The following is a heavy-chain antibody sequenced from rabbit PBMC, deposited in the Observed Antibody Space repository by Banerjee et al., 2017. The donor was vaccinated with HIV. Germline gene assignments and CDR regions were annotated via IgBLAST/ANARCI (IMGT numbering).Heavy chain of an antibody. V-gene: IGHV1S40*01. CDR1: GFSFSNNYV. Sequence: QSLEESGGVLVKPGASLTPPCTASGFSFSNNYVMCWVRQPPGKGLEWIACISVGSSGSTYYANWAKGRFTISKASSTTVTLQMTSLTAADTATYFCARGYTENVWDYYFDFWGPGTLVTVS. J-gene: IGHJ4*01. CDR2: ISVGSSGST. D-gene: IGHD4-2*01. CDR3: ARGYTENVWDYYFDF.